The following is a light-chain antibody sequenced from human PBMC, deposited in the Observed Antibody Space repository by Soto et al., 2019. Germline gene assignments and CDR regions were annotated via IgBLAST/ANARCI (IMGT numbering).Light chain of an antibody. V-gene: IGKV3-15*01. CDR1: QSVSSN. CDR2: GAS. Sequence: EIVLPQSPATLSVSPGERATLSCWASQSVSSNLAWYQQKPGQAPRLLTYGASTRATGIPARFSGSGSGTEFTLIISSLQSEDSAVYYCQQYNSWLWTFGQGTKVDIK. J-gene: IGKJ1*01. CDR3: QQYNSWLWT.